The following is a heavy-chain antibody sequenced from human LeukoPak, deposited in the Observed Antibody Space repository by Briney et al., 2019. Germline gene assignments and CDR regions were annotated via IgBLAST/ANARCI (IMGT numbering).Heavy chain of an antibody. Sequence: GGSLRLSCAASGFTFSSYGMHWVRQAPGKGLGWVAVIWYDGSNKYYADSVKGRFTISRDNSKNTLYLQMNSLRAEDTAVYYCARANNWNPFDYWGQGTLVTVSS. J-gene: IGHJ4*02. D-gene: IGHD1-20*01. CDR3: ARANNWNPFDY. CDR1: GFTFSSYG. CDR2: IWYDGSNK. V-gene: IGHV3-33*01.